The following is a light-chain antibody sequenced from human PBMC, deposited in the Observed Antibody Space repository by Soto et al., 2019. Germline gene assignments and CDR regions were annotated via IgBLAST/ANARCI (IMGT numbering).Light chain of an antibody. CDR2: EAS. V-gene: IGKV1-33*01. Sequence: DIQMTQSPSSLSASVGDRVTITCQASQDINKDLNWYQQKPGRAPKLLIYEASNLQTGVSSRFSGTGSRTYFIFTISSLQPEDTATYYCQQYYSLPYTFGQGTK. CDR3: QQYYSLPYT. J-gene: IGKJ2*01. CDR1: QDINKD.